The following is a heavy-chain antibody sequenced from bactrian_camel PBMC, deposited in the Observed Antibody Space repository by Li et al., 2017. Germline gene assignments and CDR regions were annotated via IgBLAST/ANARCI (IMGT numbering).Heavy chain of an antibody. J-gene: IGHJ4*01. D-gene: IGHD2*01. CDR2: LDTDGTI. CDR1: GQSLSDYS. V-gene: IGHV3S53*01. CDR3: AQETYGTPAY. Sequence: HVQLVESGGGSVQSEGSLRLSCAASGQSLSDYSMAWFRQVPGKNRQGVAALDTDGTISYADSVTGRFTISRDNAENTVYLQLNSLRTEDGAMYYCAQETYGTPAYWGQGTQVTVS.